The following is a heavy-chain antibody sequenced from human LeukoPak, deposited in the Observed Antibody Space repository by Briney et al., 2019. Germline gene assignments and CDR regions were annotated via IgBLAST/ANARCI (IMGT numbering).Heavy chain of an antibody. J-gene: IGHJ6*04. D-gene: IGHD3-10*02. CDR2: ISSSGSTI. V-gene: IGHV3-11*04. Sequence: GESLRLSCGASGFTFNDYYMTWIRQAPGKGLEWVSYISSSGSTIYYADSVKGRFTISRDNAKNSLYLQMNSLRAEDTAVYYCAELGITMIGGVWGKGTTVTISS. CDR1: GFTFNDYY. CDR3: AELGITMIGGV.